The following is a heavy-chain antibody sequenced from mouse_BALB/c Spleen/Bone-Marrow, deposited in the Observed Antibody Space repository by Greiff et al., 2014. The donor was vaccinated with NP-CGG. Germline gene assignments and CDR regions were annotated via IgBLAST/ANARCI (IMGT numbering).Heavy chain of an antibody. V-gene: IGHV1-67*01. CDR2: ISTYSGNT. D-gene: IGHD2-4*01. J-gene: IGHJ3*01. CDR3: ARGIYYDSTWFAY. Sequence: QVQLKQSGPELVRPGVSVKISCKGSGYTSTDYAMHWVKQSHAKSLEWIGVISTYSGNTNYNQKFKGKATMTVDKSSSTAYMELARLTSEDSAIYYCARGIYYDSTWFAYWGQGTLVTVSA. CDR1: GYTSTDYA.